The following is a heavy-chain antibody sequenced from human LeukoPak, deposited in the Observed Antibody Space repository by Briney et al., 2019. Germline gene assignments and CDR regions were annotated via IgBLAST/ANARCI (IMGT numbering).Heavy chain of an antibody. J-gene: IGHJ6*02. Sequence: GGSLRLSCAASGFTFSSYGMHWVRQAPGKGLEWVAVISYDGSNKYYADSVKGRFTISRDNSKNTLYLQMNSLRAEDTAVYYCAKDLGSSAYYYYYGMDVWGQGTTVTVSS. CDR3: AKDLGSSAYYYYYGMDV. D-gene: IGHD2-15*01. CDR2: ISYDGSNK. V-gene: IGHV3-30*18. CDR1: GFTFSSYG.